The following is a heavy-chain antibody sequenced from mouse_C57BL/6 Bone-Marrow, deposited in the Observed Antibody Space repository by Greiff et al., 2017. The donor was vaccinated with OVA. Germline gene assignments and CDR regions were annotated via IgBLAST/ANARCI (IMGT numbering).Heavy chain of an antibody. CDR2: INPNNGGT. J-gene: IGHJ3*01. D-gene: IGHD3-2*02. V-gene: IGHV1-26*01. CDR1: GYTFTDYY. Sequence: VQLQQSGPELVKPGASVKISCKASGYTFTDYYMNWVKQSHGKSLEWIGDINPNNGGTSYNQTFKGKAKLTVDKSSSTAYMELRSLTSEDSAVYYCAQTAQAPFAYWGQGTLVTVSA. CDR3: AQTAQAPFAY.